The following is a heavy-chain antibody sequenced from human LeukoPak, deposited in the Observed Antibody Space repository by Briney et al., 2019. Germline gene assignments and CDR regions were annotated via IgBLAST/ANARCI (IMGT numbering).Heavy chain of an antibody. CDR2: INPSGGST. Sequence: ASVKASCKASGYTFTSYYMHWVRQAPGQGLEWMGIINPSGGSTSYAQKFQGRVTMTRDTSTSTVYMELSSLRSEDTAVYYCARGAGIVLMVYAPNRGYNWFDPWGQGTLVTVSS. D-gene: IGHD2-8*01. J-gene: IGHJ5*02. V-gene: IGHV1-46*01. CDR1: GYTFTSYY. CDR3: ARGAGIVLMVYAPNRGYNWFDP.